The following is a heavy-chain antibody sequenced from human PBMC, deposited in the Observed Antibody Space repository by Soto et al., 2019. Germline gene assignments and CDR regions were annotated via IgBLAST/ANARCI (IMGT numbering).Heavy chain of an antibody. V-gene: IGHV4-61*08. CDR2: IYYSGST. CDR1: GGSISSGGYY. D-gene: IGHD3-10*01. Sequence: PSETLSLTCTVSGGSISSGGYYWSWIRQPPGKGLEWIGYIYYSGSTNYNPSLKSRVTISVDTSKNQFSLKLSSVTAADTAVSYCARINYYGSGRYYYYYGMDVWGQGTTVTVSS. CDR3: ARINYYGSGRYYYYYGMDV. J-gene: IGHJ6*02.